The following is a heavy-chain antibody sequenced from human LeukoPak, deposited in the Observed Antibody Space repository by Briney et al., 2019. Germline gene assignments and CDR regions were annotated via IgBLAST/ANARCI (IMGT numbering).Heavy chain of an antibody. V-gene: IGHV3-21*01. CDR2: ISSRSSYI. CDR3: ARDAQWLVPEGYYYYMDV. CDR1: GFTFSRYN. Sequence: PGGSLRLSCAGSGFTFSRYNMNWFRQAPGKGLGRVSSISSRSSYIFYADSVKGRFTISRDNAKNSLYLQMNSLGAEDTAVYYCARDAQWLVPEGYYYYMDVWGKGTTVTVSS. J-gene: IGHJ6*03. D-gene: IGHD6-19*01.